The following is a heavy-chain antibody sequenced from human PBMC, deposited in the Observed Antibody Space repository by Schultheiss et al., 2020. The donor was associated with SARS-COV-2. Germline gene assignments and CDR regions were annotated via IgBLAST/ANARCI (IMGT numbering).Heavy chain of an antibody. CDR3: ARVRDSSGWYRYYYMDV. CDR2: IYHSGST. V-gene: IGHV4-4*02. D-gene: IGHD6-19*01. J-gene: IGHJ6*03. Sequence: SETLSLTCVVSGGSISSTNWWSWVRQPPGKGLEWIGEIYHSGSTNYNPSLKSRVTISVDKSKNQFSLKLSSVTAADTAVYYCARVRDSSGWYRYYYMDVWGKGTTVTVSS. CDR1: GGSISSTNW.